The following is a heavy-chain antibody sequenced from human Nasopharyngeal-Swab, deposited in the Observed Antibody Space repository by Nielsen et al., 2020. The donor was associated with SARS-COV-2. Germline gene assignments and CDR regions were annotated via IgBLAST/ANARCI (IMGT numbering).Heavy chain of an antibody. J-gene: IGHJ3*02. D-gene: IGHD1-14*01. V-gene: IGHV3-9*01. CDR2: ISWNSGSI. CDR3: AKDEPVTDAFDI. Sequence: WIRQTPGKGLEWVSGISWNSGSIGYADSVKGRFTISRDNAKNSLYLQMNSLRAEDTALYYCAKDEPVTDAFDIWGQGTMVTVSS.